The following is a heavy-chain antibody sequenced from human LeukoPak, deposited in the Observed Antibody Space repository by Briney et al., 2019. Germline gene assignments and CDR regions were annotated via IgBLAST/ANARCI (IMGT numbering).Heavy chain of an antibody. V-gene: IGHV3-53*01. CDR2: IYSGGNT. J-gene: IGHJ3*02. Sequence: GGSLRLSCTDSGFTVSSNYMSWVRQAPGKGLEWVSVIYSGGNTYYADSVKGRFTISRDNSKNTLYLQMNSLRAEDTAVYYCARDSGSTLDDAFDIWGQGTMVTVSS. D-gene: IGHD1-26*01. CDR1: GFTVSSNY. CDR3: ARDSGSTLDDAFDI.